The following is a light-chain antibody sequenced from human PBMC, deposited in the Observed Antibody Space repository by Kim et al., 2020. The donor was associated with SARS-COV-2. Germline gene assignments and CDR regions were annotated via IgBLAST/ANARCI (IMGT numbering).Light chain of an antibody. CDR1: QGINND. CDR3: QKYNGAPWT. V-gene: IGKV1-27*01. J-gene: IGKJ1*01. CDR2: GAS. Sequence: ASEGDRVTITCRASQGINNDLAWYQQKPGKVPNLLIYGASALQSGGPSRFSGRGSGTDFTLTISSLQPEDVAIYYCQKYNGAPWTFGQGTNVDIK.